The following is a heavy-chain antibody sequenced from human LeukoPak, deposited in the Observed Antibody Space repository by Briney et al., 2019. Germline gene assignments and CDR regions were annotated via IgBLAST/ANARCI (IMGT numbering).Heavy chain of an antibody. CDR1: GFTPSDHY. CDR3: VRATGSSWRHFDY. CDR2: GRDKANRYTT. D-gene: IGHD6-13*01. V-gene: IGHV3-72*01. J-gene: IGHJ4*02. Sequence: PGGSLRLSRAPSGFTPSDHYMDWVRQAPRRGREWVGRGRDKANRYTTNYAASVKGRFNISRDDSKNSLYLQMNSLKTEDTAVYYCVRATGSSWRHFDYWGRGTLVTVSS.